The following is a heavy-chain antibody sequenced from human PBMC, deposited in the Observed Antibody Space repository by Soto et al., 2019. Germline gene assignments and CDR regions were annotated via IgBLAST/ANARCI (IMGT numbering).Heavy chain of an antibody. CDR1: GFTFSSYW. CDR3: ARDNPTVGCSGGTCRFDP. CDR2: INSDGSST. J-gene: IGHJ5*02. Sequence: GGSLRLSCAASGFTFSSYWMHWVRQAPGKGLVWVSRINSDGSSTSYADSVKGRFTISRDNAKNTLYLQMNSLRAEDTAVYYCARDNPTVGCSGGTCRFDPWGQGTLVTVSS. V-gene: IGHV3-74*01. D-gene: IGHD2-15*01.